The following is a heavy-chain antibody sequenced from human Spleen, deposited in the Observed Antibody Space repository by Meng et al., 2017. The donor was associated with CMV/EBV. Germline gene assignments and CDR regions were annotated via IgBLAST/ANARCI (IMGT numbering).Heavy chain of an antibody. Sequence: GESLKISCAASGFTFSSSAMHWVRQAPGKGLEWVAYIRYDGTIKYYADSVKGRFTISRDNYKNILYLEMSSLRGDDAALYFCAKEGDISGWYGPKYHFDHWGQGTLVTVSS. CDR3: AKEGDISGWYGPKYHFDH. D-gene: IGHD6-19*01. CDR1: GFTFSSSA. V-gene: IGHV3-30*02. J-gene: IGHJ4*02. CDR2: IRYDGTIK.